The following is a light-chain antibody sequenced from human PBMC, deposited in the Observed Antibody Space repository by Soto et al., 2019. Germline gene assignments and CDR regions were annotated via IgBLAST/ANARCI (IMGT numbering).Light chain of an antibody. V-gene: IGKV3-20*01. CDR1: QSVGNN. J-gene: IGKJ4*01. Sequence: EIGLTQYQGTLSLSPGERATLSCRASQSVGNNLAWYQQKPGQAPRLLIYGASSRATGIPDRLSGSGSGTDFTLTISRLEPEDFAVYYCQQYGSSPSPTFGGGTKVDIK. CDR3: QQYGSSPSPT. CDR2: GAS.